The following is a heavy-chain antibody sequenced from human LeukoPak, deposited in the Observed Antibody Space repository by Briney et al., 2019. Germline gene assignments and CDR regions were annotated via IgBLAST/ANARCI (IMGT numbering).Heavy chain of an antibody. V-gene: IGHV3-23*01. D-gene: IGHD6-6*01. J-gene: IGHJ4*02. Sequence: GGSLRLSCAASGFTFTNYVMTWVRQAPGKGQEWVSTISVSGATTYYADSVQGRFTISRDNSKNTLSLRMNNLRAEDSAIYYCTSRKEYSTSSVYYWGQGTLVTVSS. CDR3: TSRKEYSTSSVYY. CDR1: GFTFTNYV. CDR2: ISVSGATT.